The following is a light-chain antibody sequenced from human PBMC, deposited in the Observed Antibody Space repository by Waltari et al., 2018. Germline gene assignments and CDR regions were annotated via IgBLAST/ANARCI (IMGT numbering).Light chain of an antibody. CDR3: SSYAGSNNFVV. J-gene: IGLJ2*01. CDR2: EVS. Sequence: QSALTQPPPASGSPGQPVPISCTGTSSDVGGYNYVSWYQQHPGKAPKLMIYEVSKRPSGVPDRFSGSKSGNTASLTVSGLQAEDEADYYCSSYAGSNNFVVFGGGTKLTVL. V-gene: IGLV2-8*01. CDR1: SSDVGGYNY.